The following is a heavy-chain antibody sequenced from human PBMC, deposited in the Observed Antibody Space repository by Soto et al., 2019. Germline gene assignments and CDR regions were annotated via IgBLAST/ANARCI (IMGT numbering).Heavy chain of an antibody. D-gene: IGHD3-9*01. CDR1: GYTFTSYY. CDR3: ARRRGVLRYFDWSHHAFDI. V-gene: IGHV1-2*04. J-gene: IGHJ3*02. CDR2: INPNSGGT. Sequence: ASVKVSCKASGYTFTSYYMHWVRQAPGQGLEWMGWINPNSGGTNYAQKFQGWVTMTRDTSISTAYMELSRLRSDDTAVYYCARRRGVLRYFDWSHHAFDIWGQGTMVTVSS.